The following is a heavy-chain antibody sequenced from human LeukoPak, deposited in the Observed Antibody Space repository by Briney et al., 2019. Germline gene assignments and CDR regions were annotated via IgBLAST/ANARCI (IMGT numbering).Heavy chain of an antibody. Sequence: GGSLRLSCAASGFTFSSYWMSWVRQALGKGLEWVANIKQDGSEKYYMDSVKGRFTISRDNAKNSLYLQMNSLRAEDTAAYYCAKAWSAVTTGYFDYWGQGTLVTVSS. CDR2: IKQDGSEK. D-gene: IGHD4-17*01. CDR3: AKAWSAVTTGYFDY. CDR1: GFTFSSYW. V-gene: IGHV3-7*01. J-gene: IGHJ4*02.